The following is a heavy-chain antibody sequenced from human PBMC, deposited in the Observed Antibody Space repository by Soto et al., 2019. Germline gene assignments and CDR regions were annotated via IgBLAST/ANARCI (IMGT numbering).Heavy chain of an antibody. CDR1: GFIYSSCA. CDR2: VSHDGTLY. CDR3: AKDHYRPSLRFLEWLLSHYGMDV. Sequence: PGGSLRLSCSASGFIYSSCAMHWVRQVPGKGLEWLAVVSHDGTLYPYADSVRGRFTISRDNSRNTLYLQMNSLRAEDTAVYYCAKDHYRPSLRFLEWLLSHYGMDVWGQGTTVTVSS. D-gene: IGHD3-3*01. V-gene: IGHV3-30*18. J-gene: IGHJ6*02.